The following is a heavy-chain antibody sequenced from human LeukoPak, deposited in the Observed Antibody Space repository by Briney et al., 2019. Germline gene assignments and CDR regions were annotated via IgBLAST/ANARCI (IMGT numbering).Heavy chain of an antibody. D-gene: IGHD3-16*01. V-gene: IGHV3-23*01. CDR2: ISGSGGST. CDR3: AKGGYYDYVWGSYNPFDY. J-gene: IGHJ4*02. CDR1: GFTFSSYG. Sequence: GGSLRLSCAASGFTFSSYGMSWVRQAPGKGLEWVSAISGSGGSTYYADSVKGRFTISRDNSKNTLYLQMNSLRAEDTAVYYCAKGGYYDYVWGSYNPFDYWGQGTLVTVSS.